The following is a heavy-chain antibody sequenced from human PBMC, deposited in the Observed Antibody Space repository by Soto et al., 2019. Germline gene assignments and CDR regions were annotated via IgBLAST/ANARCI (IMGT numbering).Heavy chain of an antibody. CDR2: IYSGGST. D-gene: IGHD7-27*01. J-gene: IGHJ4*02. CDR3: ASSLLTPFDY. V-gene: IGHV3-53*01. CDR1: GFTVSSNY. Sequence: GGSLRLSCAASGFTVSSNYMSWVRQAPGKGLEWVSVIYSGGSTYYAGSVKGRFTISRDNSKNTLYLQMNSLRAEDTAVYYCASSLLTPFDYWGQGTLVTVSS.